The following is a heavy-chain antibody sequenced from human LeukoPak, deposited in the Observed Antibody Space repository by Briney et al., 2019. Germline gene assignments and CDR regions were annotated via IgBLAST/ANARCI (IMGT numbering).Heavy chain of an antibody. J-gene: IGHJ4*02. D-gene: IGHD6-19*01. Sequence: GASVKVSCKASGYTFTSYYMHWVRQAPGQGLEWMGWINTNTGNPTYAQGFTGRFVFSLDTSVSTAYLQISSLKAEDTAVYYCATNGYSSGWDPRPRDYWGQGTLVTVSS. CDR2: INTNTGNP. V-gene: IGHV7-4-1*02. CDR3: ATNGYSSGWDPRPRDY. CDR1: GYTFTSYY.